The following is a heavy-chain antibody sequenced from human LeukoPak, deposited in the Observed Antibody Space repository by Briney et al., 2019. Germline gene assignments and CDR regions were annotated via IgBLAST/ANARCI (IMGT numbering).Heavy chain of an antibody. CDR3: ARDFDDILTGYYVDY. CDR2: INPNSGGT. CDR1: GYTFTGYD. J-gene: IGHJ4*02. Sequence: ASVKVSCKASGYTFTGYDMHWVRQAPGQGLEWMGRINPNSGGTNYAQKFQGRVTMTRDTSISTAYMELSRLRSDDTAVYYCARDFDDILTGYYVDYWGQGTLVTVSS. D-gene: IGHD3-9*01. V-gene: IGHV1-2*06.